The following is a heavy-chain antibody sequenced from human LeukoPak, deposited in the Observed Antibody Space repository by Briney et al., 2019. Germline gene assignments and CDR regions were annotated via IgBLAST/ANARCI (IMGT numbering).Heavy chain of an antibody. CDR2: IRYDGSNK. Sequence: GGSLRLSCAASGFTFTSYGMHWVRQAPGKVLGWVAFIRYDGSNKYYAYSVNGRFTISRDNSKNSLYLQMNSVRAEDTALYYCARDSYITMIGYYYYYMDVWGKGTTVTVSS. CDR3: ARDSYITMIGYYYYYMDV. D-gene: IGHD3-22*01. V-gene: IGHV3-30*02. J-gene: IGHJ6*03. CDR1: GFTFTSYG.